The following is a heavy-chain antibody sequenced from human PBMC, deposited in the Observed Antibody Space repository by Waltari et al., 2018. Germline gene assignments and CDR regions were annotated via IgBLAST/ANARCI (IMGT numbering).Heavy chain of an antibody. J-gene: IGHJ4*02. CDR2: IRYDGTNK. V-gene: IGHV3-30*02. CDR3: AKRRGTMVRGVIGFDY. CDR1: GFTFSNYG. Sequence: QVQLVESGGGVVQSGGSLRLSCAASGFTFSNYGMHWVGQAPGKGLEWVAFIRYDGTNKYYADSVKGRFTISRDNSENTVYLQMNNLRPEDTAVYYCAKRRGTMVRGVIGFDYWGQGTLVTVSS. D-gene: IGHD3-10*01.